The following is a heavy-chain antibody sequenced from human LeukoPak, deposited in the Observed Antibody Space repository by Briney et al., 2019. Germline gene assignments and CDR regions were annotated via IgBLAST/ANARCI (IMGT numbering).Heavy chain of an antibody. Sequence: PGGSLRLSCAASGFTFSSYGMHWVRQAPGKGLEWVAFIRYDGSNKYYADSVKGRFTISRDNSKNTLYLQMNSLRAEDTAVYYCEGYCSGGSCYPDYWGQGTLVTVSS. D-gene: IGHD2-15*01. CDR2: IRYDGSNK. J-gene: IGHJ4*02. CDR3: EGYCSGGSCYPDY. CDR1: GFTFSSYG. V-gene: IGHV3-30*02.